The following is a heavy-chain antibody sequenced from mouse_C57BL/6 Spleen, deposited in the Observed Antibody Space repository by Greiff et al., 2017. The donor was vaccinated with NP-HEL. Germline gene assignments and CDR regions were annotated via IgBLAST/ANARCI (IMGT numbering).Heavy chain of an antibody. J-gene: IGHJ4*01. D-gene: IGHD4-1*01. Sequence: EVKLMESGPGLVKPSQSLSLTCSVTGYSITSGYYWNWIRQFPGNKLEWMGYISYDGSNNYNPSLKNRISITRDTSKNQFFLKLNSVTTEDTATYYCARAGGWDVGGYYAMDYWGQGTSVTVSS. CDR3: ARAGGWDVGGYYAMDY. CDR1: GYSITSGYY. V-gene: IGHV3-6*01. CDR2: ISYDGSN.